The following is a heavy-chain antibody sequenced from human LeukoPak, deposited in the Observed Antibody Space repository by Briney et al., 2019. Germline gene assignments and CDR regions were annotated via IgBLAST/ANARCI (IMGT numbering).Heavy chain of an antibody. Sequence: GGSLRLSCATSGFTFSSNWMSWVRHVPGRGLDWVANIKPDGSAEYYAASVKGRFTVSRDNAKNVLHLQMNSLRAEDTAVYYCAKDQLLWFGELSDLDYWGQGTLVTVSS. CDR2: IKPDGSAE. CDR1: GFTFSSNW. V-gene: IGHV3-7*04. CDR3: AKDQLLWFGELSDLDY. D-gene: IGHD3-10*01. J-gene: IGHJ4*02.